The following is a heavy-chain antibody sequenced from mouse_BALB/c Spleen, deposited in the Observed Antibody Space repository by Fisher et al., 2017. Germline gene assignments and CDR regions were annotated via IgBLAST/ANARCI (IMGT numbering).Heavy chain of an antibody. V-gene: IGHV1S45*01. CDR3: ARDGLYAMDY. J-gene: IGHJ4*01. D-gene: IGHD2-3*01. Sequence: KFKGKATLTVDKSSSTAYMQLNSLTSEDSAVYYCARDGLYAMDYWGQGTSVTVSS.